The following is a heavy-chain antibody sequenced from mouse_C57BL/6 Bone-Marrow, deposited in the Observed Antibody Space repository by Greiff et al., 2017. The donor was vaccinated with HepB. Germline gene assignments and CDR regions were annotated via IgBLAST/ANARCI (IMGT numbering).Heavy chain of an antibody. D-gene: IGHD1-1*01. Sequence: QVQLQQSGAELVMPGASVKLSCKASGYTFTSYWMHWVKQRPGQGLEWIGEIDPSDSYTNYNQKFKGKSTLTVDKSSSTAYMQLSSLTSEDSAVYYWARKGYYFGSSAWFAYWGQGTLVTVSS. CDR1: GYTFTSYW. V-gene: IGHV1-69*01. CDR2: IDPSDSYT. J-gene: IGHJ3*01. CDR3: ARKGYYFGSSAWFAY.